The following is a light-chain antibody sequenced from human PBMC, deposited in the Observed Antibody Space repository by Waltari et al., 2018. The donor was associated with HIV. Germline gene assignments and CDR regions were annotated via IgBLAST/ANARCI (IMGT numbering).Light chain of an antibody. CDR1: SSNIGAGYD. V-gene: IGLV1-40*01. CDR3: QSYDSNLSGV. J-gene: IGLJ2*01. Sequence: QSVLTQPPSVSGAPGQRVTISCPGSSSNIGAGYDVHWYQQFPGTAPKLLIYGSSNRPSGVPDRFSGSKSGTSASLAITGLQAEDEADYYCQSYDSNLSGVFGGGTKLTVL. CDR2: GSS.